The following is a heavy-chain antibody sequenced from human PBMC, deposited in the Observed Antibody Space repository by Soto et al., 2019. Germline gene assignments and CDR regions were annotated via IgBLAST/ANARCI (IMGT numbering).Heavy chain of an antibody. V-gene: IGHV3-48*02. J-gene: IGHJ4*02. Sequence: GGSLRLSCAASGFIFSKYSMNWVRQAPGKGLEWLSYISSNSVTIYYADSVRGRFTIFRDNAKNSLYLQMNSLRDEDTAVYYCARADILGTRRFDYWGQGALVTVSS. D-gene: IGHD1-26*01. CDR3: ARADILGTRRFDY. CDR1: GFIFSKYS. CDR2: ISSNSVTI.